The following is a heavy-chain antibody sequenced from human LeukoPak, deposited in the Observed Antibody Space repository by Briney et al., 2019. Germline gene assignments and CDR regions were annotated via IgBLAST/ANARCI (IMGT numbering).Heavy chain of an antibody. D-gene: IGHD6-19*01. Sequence: LTGGSLRLSWAASGFTFSSYAMSWVRQAPGEGLEWVSAISGSGGSTYYADSVKGRFTISRDNSKNTLYLQMNSLRAEDTAVYYCARESGSGWDWGQGTLVTASS. J-gene: IGHJ4*02. V-gene: IGHV3-23*01. CDR2: ISGSGGST. CDR3: ARESGSGWD. CDR1: GFTFSSYA.